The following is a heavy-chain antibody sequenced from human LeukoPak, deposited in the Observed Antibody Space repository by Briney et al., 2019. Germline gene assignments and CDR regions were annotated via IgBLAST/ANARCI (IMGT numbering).Heavy chain of an antibody. V-gene: IGHV3-15*01. D-gene: IGHD3-10*01. Sequence: PGGSLRLSCAASGFTFSNAWMSWVRQAPGKGLEWVGRIKSKTDGGTTDYAAPVKGRFTISRDDSKNTLYLQMNSLKTEDTAVYYCTYILLWFGEFSDYWGQGTLVTVSS. CDR3: TYILLWFGEFSDY. J-gene: IGHJ4*02. CDR1: GFTFSNAW. CDR2: IKSKTDGGTT.